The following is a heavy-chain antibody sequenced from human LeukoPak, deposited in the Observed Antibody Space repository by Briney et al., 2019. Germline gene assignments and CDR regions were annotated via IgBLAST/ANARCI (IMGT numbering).Heavy chain of an antibody. Sequence: GGSLRLSCAXXGXXFSSYXMSWVRQAPGKGLEWVANIKQDGSEKYYVDSVKGRFTISRDNAKNSLYLQMNSLRAEDTAVYYCARDLDNGDVIDYWGQGTLVTVSS. CDR3: ARDLDNGDVIDY. CDR2: IKQDGSEK. CDR1: GXXFSSYX. V-gene: IGHV3-7*01. J-gene: IGHJ4*02. D-gene: IGHD4-17*01.